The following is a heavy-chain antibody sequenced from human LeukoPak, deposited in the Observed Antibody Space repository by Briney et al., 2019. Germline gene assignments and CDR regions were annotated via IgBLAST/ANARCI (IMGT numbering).Heavy chain of an antibody. V-gene: IGHV4-59*08. CDR2: IYYSGST. CDR3: ARHEIVVVPAATYNWFDP. CDR1: GGSISSYY. J-gene: IGHJ5*02. Sequence: PSETLSLTCTVSGGSISSYYWSWIRQPPGKGLEWIGYIYYSGSTNYNPSLKSRVTISVDTSKNQFSLKLSSVTAADTAVYYCARHEIVVVPAATYNWFDPWGQGTLVTVSS. D-gene: IGHD2-2*01.